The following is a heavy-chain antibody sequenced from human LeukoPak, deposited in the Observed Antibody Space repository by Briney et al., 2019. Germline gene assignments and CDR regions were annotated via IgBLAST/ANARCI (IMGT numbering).Heavy chain of an antibody. J-gene: IGHJ2*01. CDR2: ISYDGTKT. CDR3: AKDNILKYFDAGTTNWYFDV. D-gene: IGHD3-10*01. CDR1: GFALNDYG. Sequence: GGSLRLSCTASGFALNDYGTHWVRQAPGKGLEWVGFISYDGTKTEYGDSVKGRFTISRDISKNTVHLHLTSLTTEDTSVFFCAKDNILKYFDAGTTNWYFDVWGRGTLVTVSS. V-gene: IGHV3-30*18.